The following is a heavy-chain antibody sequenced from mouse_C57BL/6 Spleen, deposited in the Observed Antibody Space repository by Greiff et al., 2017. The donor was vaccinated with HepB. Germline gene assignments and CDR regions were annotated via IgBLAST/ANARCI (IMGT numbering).Heavy chain of an antibody. V-gene: IGHV1-5*01. D-gene: IGHD1-1*01. CDR2: IYPGNSDT. CDR1: GYTFTSYW. J-gene: IGHJ2*01. Sequence: EVMLVESGTVLARPGASVKMSCKTSGYTFTSYWMHWVNQRPGQGLEWIGAIYPGNSDTSYNQKFKGKAKLTAVTSASTAYMELSSLTNEDSAVYYCTRRAVATGFDYWGQGTTLTVSS. CDR3: TRRAVATGFDY.